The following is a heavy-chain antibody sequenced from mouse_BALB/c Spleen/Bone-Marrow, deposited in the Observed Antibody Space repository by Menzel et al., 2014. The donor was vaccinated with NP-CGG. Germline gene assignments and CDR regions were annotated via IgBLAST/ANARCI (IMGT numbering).Heavy chain of an antibody. V-gene: IGHV5-17*02. Sequence: EVPVVESGGGLVQPGGSRKLSCAASGFTFSSFGMHWVRQAPEKGLEWVAYISSGSSTIYYADTVKGRFTISRDNPKNTLFLQMTSLRSEDTAMYYCARDVPLYDVGYWDYWGQDTTLTGSA. J-gene: IGHJ2*01. CDR3: ARDVPLYDVGYWDY. CDR1: GFTFSSFG. D-gene: IGHD2-14*01. CDR2: ISSGSSTI.